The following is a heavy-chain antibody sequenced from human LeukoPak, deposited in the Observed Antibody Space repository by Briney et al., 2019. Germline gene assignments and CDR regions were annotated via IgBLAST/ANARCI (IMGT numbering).Heavy chain of an antibody. CDR2: IYYSGST. CDR1: GGSISSSSYY. J-gene: IGHJ5*02. V-gene: IGHV4-39*01. D-gene: IGHD3-10*01. Sequence: SETLSLTCTVSGGSISSSSYYWGWIRQPPGKGLEWIGSIYYSGSTYYNPSLKSRVTISVDTSKNQFSLKLSPVTAAYTAVYYCARLLWFGELNFDPWGQGTLVTASS. CDR3: ARLLWFGELNFDP.